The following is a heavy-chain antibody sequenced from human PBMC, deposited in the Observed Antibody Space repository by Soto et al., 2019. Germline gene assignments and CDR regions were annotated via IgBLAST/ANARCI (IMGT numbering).Heavy chain of an antibody. CDR2: ISGYNGKT. Sequence: QVQLVQSGGEVRKPGASVTVSCKASGYTFTSYGISWVRQAPGQGLEWMGWISGYNGKTNYAQKVQDRVTMTTDTSTSTVYLELRSLRFDYTAVYYRAREGDLPYYYYGMDVWGQGTTVTVSS. CDR3: AREGDLPYYYYGMDV. CDR1: GYTFTSYG. J-gene: IGHJ6*02. D-gene: IGHD2-21*02. V-gene: IGHV1-18*01.